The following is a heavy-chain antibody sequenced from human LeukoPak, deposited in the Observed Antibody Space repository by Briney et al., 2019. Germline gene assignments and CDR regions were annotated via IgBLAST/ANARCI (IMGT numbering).Heavy chain of an antibody. V-gene: IGHV4-59*12. J-gene: IGHJ4*02. Sequence: SETLSLTCTVSGGSISSYYWSWIRQPPGKGLEWIGYIYYSGSTNYNPSLKSRVTMSVDTSKNQFSLKLNSVTAADTAVYYCARASGGIQLWDYWGQGTLVTVSS. CDR3: ARASGGIQLWDY. CDR2: IYYSGST. D-gene: IGHD5-18*01. CDR1: GGSISSYY.